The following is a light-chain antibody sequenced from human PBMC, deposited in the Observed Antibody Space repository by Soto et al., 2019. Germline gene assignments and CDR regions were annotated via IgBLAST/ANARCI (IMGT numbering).Light chain of an antibody. Sequence: DIQMTQSPSALSASVGDRVTITCRASQSISSWLAWYQQKPGKAPKLLIYDASSLKSGVPSRFSGSGSGTEFTLTISSLQPEDFATYYCQQSYSTPPTLGGGTKVDI. V-gene: IGKV1-5*01. CDR1: QSISSW. CDR2: DAS. CDR3: QQSYSTPPT. J-gene: IGKJ4*01.